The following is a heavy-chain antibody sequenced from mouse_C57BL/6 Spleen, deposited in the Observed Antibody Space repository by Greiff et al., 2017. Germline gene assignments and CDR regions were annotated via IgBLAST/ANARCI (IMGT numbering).Heavy chain of an antibody. CDR1: GYTFTSYW. V-gene: IGHV1-52*01. CDR3: ARSTMVSYWYFDV. J-gene: IGHJ1*03. D-gene: IGHD2-2*01. CDR2: IDPSDSET. Sequence: QVQLKQSGAELVRPGSSVKLSCKASGYTFTSYWMHWVKQRPIQGLEWIGNIDPSDSETHYNQKFKDKATLTVDKSSSTAYMQLSSLTSEDSAVYYCARSTMVSYWYFDVWGTGTTVTVSP.